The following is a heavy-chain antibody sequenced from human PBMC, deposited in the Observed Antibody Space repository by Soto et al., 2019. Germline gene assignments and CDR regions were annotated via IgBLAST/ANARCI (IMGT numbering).Heavy chain of an antibody. CDR3: ARDLRYYDFWSGYYRPSRSSPHYGMDV. CDR1: GFTVSSNY. CDR2: IYSGGST. Sequence: GGSLRLSCAASGFTVSSNYMSWVRQAPGKGLEWVSVIYSGGSTYYADSVKGRFTISRDNSKNTLYLQMNSLRAEDTAVYYCARDLRYYDFWSGYYRPSRSSPHYGMDVWGQGTTVTV. J-gene: IGHJ6*02. V-gene: IGHV3-53*01. D-gene: IGHD3-3*01.